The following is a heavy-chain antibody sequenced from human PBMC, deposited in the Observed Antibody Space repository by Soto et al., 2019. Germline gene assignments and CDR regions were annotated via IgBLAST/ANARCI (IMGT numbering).Heavy chain of an antibody. Sequence: EVQLAESGGGLIQPGGSLRLSCATSGFTFSRYWIHWVRQAPGEGLVLVSRISGDGVHTDYAESVKGRFTVSRDIAKSTGYLQMNNLRAEDTAIYYCATLGFVGEGDFWVQGILVTVSS. CDR1: GFTFSRYW. J-gene: IGHJ4*02. D-gene: IGHD3-16*01. V-gene: IGHV3-74*01. CDR2: ISGDGVHT. CDR3: ATLGFVGEGDF.